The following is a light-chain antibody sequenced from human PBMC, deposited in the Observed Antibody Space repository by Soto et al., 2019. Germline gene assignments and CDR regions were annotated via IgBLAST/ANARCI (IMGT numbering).Light chain of an antibody. V-gene: IGKV3-20*01. CDR1: QSVSSSY. CDR3: QQYGRSPTT. Sequence: EIVMTQSPATLSVSPGERATLSCRASQSVSSSYLAWYQQKRGQAPRFLIYGASSRATGIPDRFSGSGSGTDFTLTISRLEPEDFAVYYCQQYGRSPTTFGQGTKVDIK. J-gene: IGKJ1*01. CDR2: GAS.